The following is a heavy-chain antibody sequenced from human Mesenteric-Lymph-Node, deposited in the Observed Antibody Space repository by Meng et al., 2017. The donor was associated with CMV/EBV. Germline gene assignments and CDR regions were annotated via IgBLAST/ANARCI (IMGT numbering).Heavy chain of an antibody. Sequence: GESLKISCAASGFTFSSYGMHWVRQAPGKGLEWVAFIRYDGSNKYYADSVKGRFTISRDNSKNTLYLQMNSLRAEDTAVYYCAKGRTGYSYGELDYWGQGTLVTVSS. CDR1: GFTFSSYG. CDR2: IRYDGSNK. D-gene: IGHD5-18*01. V-gene: IGHV3-30*02. J-gene: IGHJ4*02. CDR3: AKGRTGYSYGELDY.